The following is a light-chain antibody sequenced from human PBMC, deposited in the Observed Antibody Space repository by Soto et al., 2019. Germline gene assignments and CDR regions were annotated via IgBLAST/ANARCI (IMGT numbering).Light chain of an antibody. CDR3: QQSYSSPPT. Sequence: DIQRTQSTSSLSASLEDRVIITGRASQSISNHLNWYQQKPGKASKLLIFAASSLQSGVTSRFSGSRSGPDFTLTIGSLQPEDFATYYCQQSYSSPPTFGQGTKVDIK. J-gene: IGKJ1*01. CDR2: AAS. CDR1: QSISNH. V-gene: IGKV1-39*01.